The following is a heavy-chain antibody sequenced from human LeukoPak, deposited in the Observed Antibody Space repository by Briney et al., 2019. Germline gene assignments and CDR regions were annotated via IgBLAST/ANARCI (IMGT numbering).Heavy chain of an antibody. Sequence: SETLSLTCTVSGGSISSSSYYWAWIRQPPGKGLEWIGSVYHSGSTYHNPSLKSRITISADTSKNQFSLKLSSVTAADTAVYYCAREAAVSGTDCWGQGTLVTVSS. CDR3: AREAAVSGTDC. CDR1: GGSISSSSYY. V-gene: IGHV4-39*07. CDR2: VYHSGST. D-gene: IGHD6-19*01. J-gene: IGHJ4*02.